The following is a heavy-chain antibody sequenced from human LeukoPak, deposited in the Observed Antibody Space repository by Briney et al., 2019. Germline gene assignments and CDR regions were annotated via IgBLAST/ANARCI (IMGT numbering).Heavy chain of an antibody. CDR1: GFSFSRYW. J-gene: IGHJ4*02. Sequence: GGSLRLSCTAYGFSFSRYWMSWVRQAPGKGLEWVSNIKQDETEKYYVDSVKGRFTISRDSAENSLYLQMNSLRAEDTAVYYCARDGGYCTGGSCYLLLDYWGQGTLVTVSS. V-gene: IGHV3-7*01. D-gene: IGHD2-15*01. CDR2: IKQDETEK. CDR3: ARDGGYCTGGSCYLLLDY.